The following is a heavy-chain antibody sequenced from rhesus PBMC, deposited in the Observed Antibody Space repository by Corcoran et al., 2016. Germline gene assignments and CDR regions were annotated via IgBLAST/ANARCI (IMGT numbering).Heavy chain of an antibody. CDR3: ARYGSGYIF. Sequence: QVQLQESGPGLVKPSETLSLTCAVSGGSFSGYYWGWIRQPPGKGLEWIGYISGSSGSTDSHPSIKSRVTNSTDTSKNQFSLKLSSVAAADTAVYYCARYGSGYIFWGQGVLVTVSS. J-gene: IGHJ4*01. D-gene: IGHD5-24*01. V-gene: IGHV4-165*01. CDR2: ISGSSGST. CDR1: GGSFSGYY.